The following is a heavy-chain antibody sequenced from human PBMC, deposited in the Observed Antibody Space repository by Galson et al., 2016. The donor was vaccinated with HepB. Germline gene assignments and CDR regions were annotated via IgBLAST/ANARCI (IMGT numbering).Heavy chain of an antibody. CDR3: ARQGVPSWFDT. CDR2: FYYSGNT. V-gene: IGHV4-39*01. CDR1: GGSINSSGYY. Sequence: SETLSLTCTVSGGSINSSGYYWAWIRQPPGMGLEWIGSFYYSGNTYYNSYLKSRVTISADTSKRQFSLKVRSVTATDTAIYYCARQGVPSWFDTWGPGTLVTVSS. J-gene: IGHJ5*02. D-gene: IGHD1-1*01.